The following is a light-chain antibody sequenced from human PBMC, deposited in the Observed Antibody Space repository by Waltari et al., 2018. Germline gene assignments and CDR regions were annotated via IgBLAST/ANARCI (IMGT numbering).Light chain of an antibody. CDR2: KAS. J-gene: IGKJ1*01. Sequence: DIQLTQSPSTLSASVGDRVTITCRASKSISIWLAWFQQKPGKAPKLLMYKASTLVDGVPSRFSGSGSETEFTLTISSLQPDDFATYYCQLFNRDSRTFGQGTKVEI. V-gene: IGKV1-5*03. CDR1: KSISIW. CDR3: QLFNRDSRT.